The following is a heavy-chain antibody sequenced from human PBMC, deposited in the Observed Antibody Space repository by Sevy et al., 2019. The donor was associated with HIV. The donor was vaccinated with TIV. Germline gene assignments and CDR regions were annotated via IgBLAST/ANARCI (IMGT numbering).Heavy chain of an antibody. CDR2: IIPVLHKP. CDR3: ARDRSGSAMDV. CDR1: GDTYNNYA. J-gene: IGHJ6*02. V-gene: IGHV1-69*10. D-gene: IGHD3-22*01. Sequence: ASVKVSCKTSGDTYNNYAISWVRQAPGQGLEWMGEIIPVLHKPKFAQRFQGRVSITADESTTTVYMDLGGLRSDDTAVYYCARDRSGSAMDVWGQGTTVTVSS.